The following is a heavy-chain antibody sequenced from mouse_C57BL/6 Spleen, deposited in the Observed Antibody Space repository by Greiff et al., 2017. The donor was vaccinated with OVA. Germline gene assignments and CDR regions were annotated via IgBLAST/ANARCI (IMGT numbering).Heavy chain of an antibody. D-gene: IGHD2-1*01. Sequence: EVQLVESGGGLVKPGGSLKLSCAASGFTFSDYGMHWVRQAPEKGLEWVAYISSGSSTIYYADTVKGRFTITRDNAKNTLFLQMTSLRSEDTAMYYCARRGIYYGNYGWYFDVWGTGTTVTVSS. V-gene: IGHV5-17*01. CDR1: GFTFSDYG. J-gene: IGHJ1*03. CDR2: ISSGSSTI. CDR3: ARRGIYYGNYGWYFDV.